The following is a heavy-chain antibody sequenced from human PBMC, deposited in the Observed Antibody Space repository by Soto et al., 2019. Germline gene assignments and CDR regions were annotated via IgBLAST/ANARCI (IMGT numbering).Heavy chain of an antibody. V-gene: IGHV3-7*01. Sequence: GGSLILSCAASGFTFSSYWMSWVRQAPGKGLEWVANIKQDGSEKYYVDSVKGRFTISRDNAKNSLCLQMNSLRAEDTAVYYCARVGYDFWSGSPRYFDYWGQGTLVTVSS. CDR2: IKQDGSEK. CDR3: ARVGYDFWSGSPRYFDY. J-gene: IGHJ4*02. D-gene: IGHD3-3*01. CDR1: GFTFSSYW.